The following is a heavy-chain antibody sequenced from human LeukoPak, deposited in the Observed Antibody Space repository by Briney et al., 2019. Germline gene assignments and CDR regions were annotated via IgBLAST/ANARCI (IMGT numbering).Heavy chain of an antibody. J-gene: IGHJ4*02. V-gene: IGHV3-7*03. CDR3: VRRKLFAY. Sequence: GGSLRLSCAVSGFTLRSYWMSWLRQAPGKGLECVASISQDGTKQYYMDSVRGRFTISRDDAKNSVYLQMNNLRVEDTAVYYCVRRKLFAYWGQGTLVTVSS. CDR2: ISQDGTKQ. CDR1: GFTLRSYW.